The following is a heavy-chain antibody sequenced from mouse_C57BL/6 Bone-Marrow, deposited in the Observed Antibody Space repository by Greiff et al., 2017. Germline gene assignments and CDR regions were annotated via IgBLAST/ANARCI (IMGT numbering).Heavy chain of an antibody. Sequence: VKLQQPGAELVMPGASVKLSCKASGYTFTSSWMHWLKQRPGQGLEWIGEIDPSDSYTNYTQKFKGKSTLTVDKSSRPAYMPLSSLTSEDSAVYYCARRLWLRRGYFDVWGTGTTVTVSS. V-gene: IGHV1-69*01. CDR1: GYTFTSSW. CDR3: ARRLWLRRGYFDV. CDR2: IDPSDSYT. D-gene: IGHD2-2*01. J-gene: IGHJ1*03.